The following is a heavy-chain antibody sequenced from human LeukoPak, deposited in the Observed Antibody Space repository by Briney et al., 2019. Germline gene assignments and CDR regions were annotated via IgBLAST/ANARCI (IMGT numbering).Heavy chain of an antibody. CDR1: GFTFSNAW. CDR3: ATDLLDS. V-gene: IGHV3-15*01. CDR2: IKRKTDGGAP. Sequence: GGSPRLSCAASGFTFSNAWMSWVRRAPGKGLEWVGRIKRKTDGGAPEYSAPVKGRFTFSRDDTKNTVYLQMDSLKTEDTAVYYCATDLLDSWGQGTLVTVSS. J-gene: IGHJ4*02.